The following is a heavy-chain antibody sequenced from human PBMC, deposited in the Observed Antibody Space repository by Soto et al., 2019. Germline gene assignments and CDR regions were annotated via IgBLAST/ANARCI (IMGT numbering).Heavy chain of an antibody. CDR2: ISSSGTYT. D-gene: IGHD3-22*01. CDR3: ARAKLVVEGRFDY. V-gene: IGHV3-11*06. Sequence: GGSLRLSCAASGFSFSDYYMNWIRQAPGKGLEWISYISSSGTYTNYADSVRGRFTMSRDSAKNYLYLQMDGLRAEHTAVYYCARAKLVVEGRFDYWGQGTLVTVSS. CDR1: GFSFSDYY. J-gene: IGHJ4*02.